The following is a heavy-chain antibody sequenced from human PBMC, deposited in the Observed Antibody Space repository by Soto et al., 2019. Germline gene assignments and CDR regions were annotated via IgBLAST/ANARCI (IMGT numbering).Heavy chain of an antibody. CDR2: ISYDGSNK. CDR1: GFTFSSYA. CDR3: ARGPNYYFDY. V-gene: IGHV3-30-3*01. J-gene: IGHJ4*02. D-gene: IGHD1-1*01. Sequence: QVPLVESGGGVVQPGRSLRLSCAASGFTFSSYAMHWVRQAPGKGLEWVAVISYDGSNKYYADSVKGRFTISRDNSKNTLYLQMNSLRAEDTAVYYCARGPNYYFDYWGQGTLVTVSS.